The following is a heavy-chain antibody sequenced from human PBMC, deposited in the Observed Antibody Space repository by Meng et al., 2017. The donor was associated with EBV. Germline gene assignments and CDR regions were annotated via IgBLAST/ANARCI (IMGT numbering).Heavy chain of an antibody. J-gene: IGHJ5*02. D-gene: IGHD4-17*01. CDR1: GGSVSSGSYY. CDR2: IYYSGST. CDR3: ARGRYYGDYFWFDP. Sequence: QGHLQESGPGLVKPSETLSLTCTVSGGSVSSGSYYWSWIRQPPGKGLEWIGYIYYSGSTNYNPSLKSRVTISVDTSKNQFSLKLSSVTAADTAVYYCARGRYYGDYFWFDPWGQGTLVTVSS. V-gene: IGHV4-61*01.